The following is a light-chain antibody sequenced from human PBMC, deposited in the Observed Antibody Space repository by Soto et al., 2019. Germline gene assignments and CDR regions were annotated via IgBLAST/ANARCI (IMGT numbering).Light chain of an antibody. CDR1: SSDVGGYKY. CDR3: SSYTSSSTSWV. J-gene: IGLJ3*02. V-gene: IGLV2-14*01. CDR2: EVS. Sequence: QSALTQPASVSGSPGQSITISCTGTSSDVGGYKYVSWYQHHPGKAPKLMIYEVSNRPSGVSNRFSGSKSGNTASLTISGLQAEDEADYHCSSYTSSSTSWVFGGGTQLTVL.